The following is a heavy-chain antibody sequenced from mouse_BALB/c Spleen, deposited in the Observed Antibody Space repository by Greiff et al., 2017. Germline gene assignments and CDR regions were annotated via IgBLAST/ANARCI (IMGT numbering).Heavy chain of an antibody. CDR2: ISSGSSTI. CDR3: ASLYGYAMDY. V-gene: IGHV5-17*02. J-gene: IGHJ4*01. Sequence: EVQGVESGGGLVQPGGSRKLSCAASGFTFSSFGMHWVRQAPEKGLEWVAYISSGSSTIYYADTVKGRFTISRDNPKNTLFLQMTSLRSEDTAMYYCASLYGYAMDYWGQGTSVTVSS. CDR1: GFTFSSFG. D-gene: IGHD1-1*01.